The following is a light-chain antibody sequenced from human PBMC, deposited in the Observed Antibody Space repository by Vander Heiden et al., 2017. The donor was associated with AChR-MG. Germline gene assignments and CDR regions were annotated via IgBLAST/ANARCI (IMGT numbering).Light chain of an antibody. V-gene: IGLV1-44*01. Sequence: QSVLTQPPSTSGTPGQRVPISCSGSSSNTGRNTVNEYQQLPGTPTKLLIYSNNQRPAGFPDRFSGSKAGTSASLAISGLRAEDEADYYCAAWEDSLNGYVVFGGGTKLTVL. CDR1: SSNTGRNT. CDR2: SNN. J-gene: IGLJ2*01. CDR3: AAWEDSLNGYVV.